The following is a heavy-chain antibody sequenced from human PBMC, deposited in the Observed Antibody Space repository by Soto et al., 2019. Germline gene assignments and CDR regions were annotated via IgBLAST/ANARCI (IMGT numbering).Heavy chain of an antibody. V-gene: IGHV6-1*01. Sequence: SQTLSLTCAISGDSVSTNYATWDWIRQSPSRGLEWLGRTYYRSKWYNDYALSVKGRITINPDTSNNQLSLQLNSVTAADTAVYYCARRHFYGGEIDSWGQGSLVTVSS. CDR1: GDSVSTNYAT. CDR3: ARRHFYGGEIDS. J-gene: IGHJ4*02. CDR2: TYYRSKWYN. D-gene: IGHD2-21*01.